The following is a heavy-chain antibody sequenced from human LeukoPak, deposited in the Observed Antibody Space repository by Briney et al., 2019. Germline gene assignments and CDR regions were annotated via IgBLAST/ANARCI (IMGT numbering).Heavy chain of an antibody. V-gene: IGHV3-7*05. CDR3: ARDDTRAAGQFYNFFYGMDV. CDR1: GFTSSSYW. Sequence: GRSLRLSCAASGFTSSSYWMTWVSQAPRQGLEWVANIKQVGSEKYHVDSMNGRFTISRDNAKNSLHLQMNCLRAEDTAVYYCARDDTRAAGQFYNFFYGMDVWGQGTTVTVSS. CDR2: IKQVGSEK. J-gene: IGHJ6*02. D-gene: IGHD6-19*01.